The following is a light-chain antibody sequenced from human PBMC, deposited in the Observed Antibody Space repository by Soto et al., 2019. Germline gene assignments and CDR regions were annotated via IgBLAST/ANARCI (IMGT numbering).Light chain of an antibody. Sequence: EIVMTQSPATLAVSPWERATLSCRASQIVRSNLAWYQQKPGQAPRLLIYDASNRATGIPARFSGSGSGTDFTLTIRGLEPEDFAIYYCQQRANWPLTTFGHGTRLEIK. J-gene: IGKJ5*01. V-gene: IGKV3-11*01. CDR1: QIVRSN. CDR2: DAS. CDR3: QQRANWPLTT.